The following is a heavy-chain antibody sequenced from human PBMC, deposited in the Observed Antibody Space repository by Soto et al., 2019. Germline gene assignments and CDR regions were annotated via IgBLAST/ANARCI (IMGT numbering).Heavy chain of an antibody. J-gene: IGHJ5*02. CDR1: GFTVSSNY. CDR2: IYSGGST. D-gene: IGHD1-26*01. Sequence: PGGSLRLSCAASGFTVSSNYMSWVRQAPGKGLEWVSVIYSGGSTYYADSVKGRFTISRDNSKNTLYLQMNSLRAEDTAVYYCARTQTSIVGDNNWFDPWGQGTLVTVSS. CDR3: ARTQTSIVGDNNWFDP. V-gene: IGHV3-66*01.